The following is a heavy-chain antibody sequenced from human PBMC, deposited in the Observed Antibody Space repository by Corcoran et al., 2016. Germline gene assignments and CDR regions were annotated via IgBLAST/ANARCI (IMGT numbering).Heavy chain of an antibody. J-gene: IGHJ4*02. Sequence: EVQLLESGGGLVQPGGSLRLSCAASGFTLSDYAMSWVRQAPGKGLEWVSTISGSGGSTYYADSVKGRFTISRDNSKNTLYLQMNSLRAEYTAVYYCAKDSHNKLDYFDYWGQGTLVTVSS. D-gene: IGHD2-21*01. CDR1: GFTLSDYA. CDR2: ISGSGGST. CDR3: AKDSHNKLDYFDY. V-gene: IGHV3-23*01.